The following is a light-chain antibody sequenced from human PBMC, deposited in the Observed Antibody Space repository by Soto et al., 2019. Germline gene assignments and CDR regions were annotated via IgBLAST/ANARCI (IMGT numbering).Light chain of an antibody. CDR1: QSVTDN. J-gene: IGKJ1*01. CDR2: GAS. Sequence: EIVMTQSPATLSVTAGERATLSCRASQSVTDNLAWYQQKPGQAPRLLIYGASTRYTGVPARFSGGGSETEFTLTISSLQSEDFAVYYCQQYKDWPRTFGQGTKVEIK. CDR3: QQYKDWPRT. V-gene: IGKV3-15*01.